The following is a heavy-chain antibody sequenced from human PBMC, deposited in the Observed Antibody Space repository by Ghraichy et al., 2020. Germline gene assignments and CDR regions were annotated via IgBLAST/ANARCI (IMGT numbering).Heavy chain of an antibody. CDR3: AKDSGRYSGPYSPFDY. CDR1: GFTFDDYT. V-gene: IGHV3-43*01. CDR2: FSWDDNT. J-gene: IGHJ4*02. Sequence: GESLNISCAASGFTFDDYTMHWVRQAPGKGLEWVSLFSWDDNTYYADSVKGRFTISRDNSKNSLYLQMNSLRTEDTALYYCAKDSGRYSGPYSPFDYWGQGTLVTVSS. D-gene: IGHD1-26*01.